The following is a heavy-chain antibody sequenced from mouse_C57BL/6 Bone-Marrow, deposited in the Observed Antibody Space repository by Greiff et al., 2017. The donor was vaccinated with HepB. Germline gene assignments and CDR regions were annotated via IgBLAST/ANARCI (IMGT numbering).Heavy chain of an antibody. CDR2: IHPNSGST. Sequence: QVQLQQPGAELVKPGASVKLSCKASGYTFTSYWMHWVKQRPGQGLEWIGMIHPNSGSTNYNEKFKSKATLTVDKSSSTAHMQLSSLTSEDSAVYYCARISSQFAYWGQGTLVTVSA. CDR1: GYTFTSYW. D-gene: IGHD1-1*01. J-gene: IGHJ3*01. CDR3: ARISSQFAY. V-gene: IGHV1-64*01.